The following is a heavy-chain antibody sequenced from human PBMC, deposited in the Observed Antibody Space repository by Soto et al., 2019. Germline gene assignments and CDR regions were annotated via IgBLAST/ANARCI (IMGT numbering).Heavy chain of an antibody. CDR2: MTEDGGTT. CDR1: GFTFSSYW. CDR3: ASDLSGRADV. V-gene: IGHV3-74*02. Sequence: EVQLVESGGGLVRPGGSLRLSCAASGFTFSSYWMHWVRQAPGKGLVWVSRMTEDGGTTDYADSVKGRFTIARDNAKNTLYLQMNSLGVEDTAVYYCASDLSGRADVWGQGTTVTVSS. J-gene: IGHJ6*02. D-gene: IGHD3-10*01.